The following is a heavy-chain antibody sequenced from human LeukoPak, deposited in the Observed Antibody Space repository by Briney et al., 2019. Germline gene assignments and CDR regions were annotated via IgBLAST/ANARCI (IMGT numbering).Heavy chain of an antibody. CDR2: INYGGTT. CDR3: ARYVVYGSGKYYFDY. Sequence: SETLSLTCTVSGGSISNSNYYWSWIRQPPGKELEWIASINYGGTTYYNPSLKSRVTISVDTSKNQFSLRLSSVTAADTAGYLCARYVVYGSGKYYFDYWGQGSLVTVSS. J-gene: IGHJ4*02. D-gene: IGHD3-10*01. CDR1: GGSISNSNYY. V-gene: IGHV4-39*01.